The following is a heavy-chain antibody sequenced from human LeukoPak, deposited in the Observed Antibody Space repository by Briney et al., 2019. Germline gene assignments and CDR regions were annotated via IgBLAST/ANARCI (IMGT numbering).Heavy chain of an antibody. J-gene: IGHJ4*02. D-gene: IGHD6-19*01. CDR3: AKVPPVAEYSFDY. CDR2: IYSGGST. CDR1: GFTVSSNY. Sequence: GGSLRLSCAASGFTVSSNYMSWVRQAPGKGLEWVSVIYSGGSTYYADSVKGRFTISRDNSKNTLYLQMNSLRAEDTAVYYCAKVPPVAEYSFDYWGQGTLVTVSS. V-gene: IGHV3-66*01.